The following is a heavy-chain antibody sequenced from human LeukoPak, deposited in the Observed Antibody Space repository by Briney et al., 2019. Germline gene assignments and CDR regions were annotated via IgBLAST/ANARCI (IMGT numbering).Heavy chain of an antibody. J-gene: IGHJ4*02. CDR3: AREEFGTACFDS. CDR1: NGSISSGAYY. CDR2: IYHSGST. D-gene: IGHD1-7*01. Sequence: PSETLSLTCTVSNGSISSGAYYWGWIRQPPGKGLEWVGSIYHSGSTFYNPSLKGRVTISVDTSKNQFYLKLTSVTAADTAVFFCAREEFGTACFDSWGQGTLVTVSS. V-gene: IGHV4-39*07.